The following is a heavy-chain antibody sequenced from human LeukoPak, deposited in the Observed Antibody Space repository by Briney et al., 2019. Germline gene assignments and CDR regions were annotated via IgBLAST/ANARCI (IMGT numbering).Heavy chain of an antibody. V-gene: IGHV1-69*06. Sequence: SVKVSCKASGGTFSSYAISWVRQAPGQGLEWMGGIIPIFGTANYAQKFQGRVTITADKSTSTAYMELSSLRSEDTAVYYCAGDYYGSGSYYSYWGQGTLVTVSS. CDR1: GGTFSSYA. CDR2: IIPIFGTA. J-gene: IGHJ4*02. D-gene: IGHD3-10*01. CDR3: AGDYYGSGSYYSY.